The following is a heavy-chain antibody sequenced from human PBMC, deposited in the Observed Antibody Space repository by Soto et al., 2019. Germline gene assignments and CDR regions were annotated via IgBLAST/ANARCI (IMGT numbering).Heavy chain of an antibody. CDR2: TYYRSKWYN. J-gene: IGHJ6*02. CDR3: SRDRAEAGTYYYGMDV. V-gene: IGHV6-1*01. D-gene: IGHD6-19*01. CDR1: GESASRNNRT. Sequence: SHTLSLTLPVSGESASRNNRTWDWMRQSLSRGLEWLGRTYYRSKWYNDYAVSVKGRITINPDTSKNQFSLQLNSVTPEDTAVYYCSRDRAEAGTYYYGMDVWGQGTTVTVSS.